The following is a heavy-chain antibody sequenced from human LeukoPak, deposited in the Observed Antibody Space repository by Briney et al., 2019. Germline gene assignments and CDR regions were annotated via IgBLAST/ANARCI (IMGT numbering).Heavy chain of an antibody. D-gene: IGHD6-19*01. V-gene: IGHV3-43*02. CDR2: ISGGGGST. CDR3: ARESESSGWYDY. CDR1: GFMFHDYA. J-gene: IGHJ4*02. Sequence: GGSLRLSCAAPGFMFHDYAIHWVRQAPGKGLEWVSLISGGGGSTFYADSVKGRFTISRDNSKNSLYLQMNSLRSDDTALYYCARESESSGWYDYWGQGTLVTVSS.